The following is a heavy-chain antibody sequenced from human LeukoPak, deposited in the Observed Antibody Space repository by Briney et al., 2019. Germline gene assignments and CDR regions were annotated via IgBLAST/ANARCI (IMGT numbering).Heavy chain of an antibody. CDR3: AKTKAFTSGVPLDL. CDR1: GFTFSSYE. Sequence: GGSLRLSCAASGFTFSSYEMNWVRQAPGKGLEWVSYISSSGSTIYYADSVKGRFTISRDNSKNTLYLQMNSLRAEDTAVYYCAKTKAFTSGVPLDLWGQGTLVTVSS. V-gene: IGHV3-48*03. CDR2: ISSSGSTI. J-gene: IGHJ5*02. D-gene: IGHD2-15*01.